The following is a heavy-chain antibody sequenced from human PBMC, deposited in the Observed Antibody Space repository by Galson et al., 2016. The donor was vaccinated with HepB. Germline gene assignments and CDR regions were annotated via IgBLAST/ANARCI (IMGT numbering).Heavy chain of an antibody. D-gene: IGHD2-2*01. J-gene: IGHJ4*02. V-gene: IGHV4-59*12. CDR2: IYYTGIT. CDR1: GGSISSYY. CDR3: ASLPLGYCSGPSCYWEFDF. Sequence: TLSLTCIVSGGSISSYYWSWIRQPPGKGLEWIAYIYYTGITYYSPSLQSRVTTSVDTSKNQFSLKLTSVTAAATAVYYCASLPLGYCSGPSCYWEFDFWGQGTLVIVSS.